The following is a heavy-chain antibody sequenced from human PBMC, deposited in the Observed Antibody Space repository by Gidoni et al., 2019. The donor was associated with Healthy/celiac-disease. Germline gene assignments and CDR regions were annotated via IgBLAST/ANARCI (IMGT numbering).Heavy chain of an antibody. J-gene: IGHJ4*02. V-gene: IGHV3-11*05. CDR2: ISSSSSYT. CDR3: ARLSGDIVVVPAARGGAFDY. CDR1: GFTFSDYY. D-gene: IGHD2-2*01. Sequence: QVQLVESGGGLVKPGGSLRLSCAASGFTFSDYYMSWIRQAPGKGLEWVSYISSSSSYTNYADSVKGRFTISRDNAKNSLYLQMNSLRAEDTAVYYCARLSGDIVVVPAARGGAFDYWGQGTLVTVSS.